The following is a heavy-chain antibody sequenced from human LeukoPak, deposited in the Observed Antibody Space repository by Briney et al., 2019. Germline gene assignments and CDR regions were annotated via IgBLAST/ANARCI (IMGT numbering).Heavy chain of an antibody. CDR2: ISSSGSTI. Sequence: PGGSLRLSCAASGFTFSDYYMSWIRQAPGKGLEWVSYISSSGSTIYYADSVKGRFTISRDNAKNSLYLQMNSLRAEDTAVYYCARIPYCSSTSCHYYYYYMDVWGKGTTVTASS. J-gene: IGHJ6*03. V-gene: IGHV3-11*01. D-gene: IGHD2-2*01. CDR3: ARIPYCSSTSCHYYYYYMDV. CDR1: GFTFSDYY.